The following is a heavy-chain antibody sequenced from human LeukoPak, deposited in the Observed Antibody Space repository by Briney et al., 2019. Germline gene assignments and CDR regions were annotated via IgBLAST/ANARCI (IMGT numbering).Heavy chain of an antibody. CDR3: ARGYHFWSGYSGFDY. V-gene: IGHV1-18*01. CDR2: ISAYNGNT. CDR1: GYTFTSYG. J-gene: IGHJ4*02. Sequence: GASVKVSCKASGYTFTSYGISWVRQAPGQGLEWMGWISAYNGNTNYAQKLQGRVTMTTDTSTSTAYMELRSLRSDDTAVYYCARGYHFWSGYSGFDYWGQGTLVTVSS. D-gene: IGHD3-3*01.